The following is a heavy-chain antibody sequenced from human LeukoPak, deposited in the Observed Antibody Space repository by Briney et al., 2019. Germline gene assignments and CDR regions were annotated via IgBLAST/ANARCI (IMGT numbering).Heavy chain of an antibody. CDR2: IHPDDSNT. Sequence: GESLKISCKGSGYSFATYWIAWVRQMPGEGLEWLGIIHPDDSNTGYSPSFQGQVTISADKSISTAYLQWSSLKASDTAMYYCARLVITFGGVIPQVFDIWGQGTMVTVSS. V-gene: IGHV5-51*01. J-gene: IGHJ3*02. D-gene: IGHD3-16*02. CDR3: ARLVITFGGVIPQVFDI. CDR1: GYSFATYW.